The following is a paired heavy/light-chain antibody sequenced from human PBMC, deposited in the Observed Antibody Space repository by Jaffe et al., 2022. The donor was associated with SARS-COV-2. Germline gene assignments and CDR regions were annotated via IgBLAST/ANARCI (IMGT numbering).Light chain of an antibody. V-gene: IGKV2-28*01. CDR2: LGS. Sequence: DIVMTQSPLSLPVTPGEPATISCRSSRSLLHPNRYNYLDWYLQRPGQSPQLLIYLGSNRASGVPDRFNGSGSGTDFALKISRVEAEDVGVYYCMQALQSPLTFGGGTKVEIK. J-gene: IGKJ4*01. CDR3: MQALQSPLT. CDR1: RSLLHPNRYNY.
Heavy chain of an antibody. CDR1: GFTFSSYA. CDR2: ISSDGGNT. CDR3: VRGGPLVGPTGDY. J-gene: IGHJ4*02. D-gene: IGHD1-26*01. V-gene: IGHV3-64D*09. Sequence: EVQLVESGGGLVQPGGSPRLSCSASGFTFSSYAMHWVRQAPGKGLDYVSAISSDGGNTYYADSVKGRFAISRDNAKNTLYLQMSSLRPEDTAVYYCVRGGPLVGPTGDYWGQGTLVTVSS.